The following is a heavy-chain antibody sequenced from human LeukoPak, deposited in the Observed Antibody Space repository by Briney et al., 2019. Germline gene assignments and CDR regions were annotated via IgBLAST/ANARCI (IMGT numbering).Heavy chain of an antibody. CDR2: IRYDGSNK. J-gene: IGHJ4*02. CDR1: GFTFSSYG. Sequence: GGSLRLSCAASGFTFSSYGMHWVRQAPGKGLEWVAFIRYDGSNKYYADSVKGRFTISRDNSKNTLCLQMNSMRAEDTAVYYCARDFFGGVDTAMVTEACDYWGQGTLVTVSS. D-gene: IGHD5-18*01. V-gene: IGHV3-30*02. CDR3: ARDFFGGVDTAMVTEACDY.